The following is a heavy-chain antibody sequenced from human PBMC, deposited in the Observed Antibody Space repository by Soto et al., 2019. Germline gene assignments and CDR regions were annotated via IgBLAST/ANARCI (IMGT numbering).Heavy chain of an antibody. D-gene: IGHD5-12*01. CDR2: INPNSGGT. J-gene: IGHJ3*02. CDR1: GYTFTGYY. CDR3: ARGGCSGYEGAGDDAFDI. V-gene: IGHV1-2*04. Sequence: ASVKVSCKASGYTFTGYYMHWVRQAPGQGLEWMGWINPNSGGTNYAQKFQGWVTMTRDTSISTAYMELSRLRSDDTAVYYCARGGCSGYEGAGDDAFDIWGQGTMVTVSS.